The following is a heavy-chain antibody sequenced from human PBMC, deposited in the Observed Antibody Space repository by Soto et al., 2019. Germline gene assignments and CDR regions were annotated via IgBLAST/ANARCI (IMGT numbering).Heavy chain of an antibody. CDR3: ARTPLLWFGEFGV. Sequence: PSETLSLTCAVYGGSFSGYYWSWIRQPPGKGLEWIGEINHSGSTNYNPSLKSRVTISVDTSKNQFSLKLSSVTAADTAVYYCARTPLLWFGEFGVWGQGTLVTVSS. V-gene: IGHV4-34*01. D-gene: IGHD3-10*01. CDR2: INHSGST. J-gene: IGHJ4*02. CDR1: GGSFSGYY.